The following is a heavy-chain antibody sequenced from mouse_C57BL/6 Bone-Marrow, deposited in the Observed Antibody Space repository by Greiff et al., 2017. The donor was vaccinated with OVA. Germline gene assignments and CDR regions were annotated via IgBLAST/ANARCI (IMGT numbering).Heavy chain of an antibody. CDR3: TSGSKAPYYAMDY. V-gene: IGHV14-4*01. CDR2: IDPENGDP. J-gene: IGHJ4*01. Sequence: VQLKQSGAELVRPGASVKLSCTASGFNIKDDYMHWVKQRPEQGLEWIGWIDPENGDPEYASKFQGKATITAYTSSNTAILQLRILTSEDTAVYYCTSGSKAPYYAMDYWGQGTSVTVSS. CDR1: GFNIKDDY. D-gene: IGHD1-1*01.